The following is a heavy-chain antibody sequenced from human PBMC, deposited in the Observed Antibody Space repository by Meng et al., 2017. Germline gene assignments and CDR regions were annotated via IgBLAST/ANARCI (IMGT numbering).Heavy chain of an antibody. D-gene: IGHD3-9*01. CDR3: ARDNEGDFDWLLSFDY. J-gene: IGHJ4*02. Sequence: QMQLVQPGAEVKKTWSSVKVSCKASGYTFTYRYLHWVRQAPGQALEWMGWITPFNGNTNYAQKFQDRVTITTDTSTSTAYMELRSLRSDDTAVYYCARDNEGDFDWLLSFDYWGQGTLVTVSS. V-gene: IGHV1-45*02. CDR2: ITPFNGNT. CDR1: GYTFTYRY.